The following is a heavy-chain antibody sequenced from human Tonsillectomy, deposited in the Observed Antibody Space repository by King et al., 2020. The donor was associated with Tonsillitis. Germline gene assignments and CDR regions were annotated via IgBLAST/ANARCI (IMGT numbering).Heavy chain of an antibody. D-gene: IGHD6-19*01. CDR2: IYYSGST. CDR3: ARELIAVAGDFDY. V-gene: IGHV4-39*07. J-gene: IGHJ4*02. CDR1: GGSISSSSYY. Sequence: MQLQESGPGLVKPSETLSLTCTVSGGSISSSSYYWGWIRQPPGKGLEWIGSIYYSGSTYYNPSLKSRVTISVDTSKNQFSLKLSSVTAADTAVYYCARELIAVAGDFDYWGQGTLVTVSS.